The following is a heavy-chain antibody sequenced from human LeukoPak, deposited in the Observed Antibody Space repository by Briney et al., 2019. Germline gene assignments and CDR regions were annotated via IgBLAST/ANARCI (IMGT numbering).Heavy chain of an antibody. V-gene: IGHV4-30-4*08. CDR2: IYYSGST. D-gene: IGHD3-22*01. J-gene: IGHJ4*02. CDR1: GGSISSGDYY. Sequence: SQTLSLTCTVSGGSISSGDYYWSWIRQPPRKGLEWIGYIYYSGSTYHNPSLKSRITISVDTSKNQFSLKLSSVTAADTAVYYCARWTGVDYYDSSGTFDYWGQGTLVTVSS. CDR3: ARWTGVDYYDSSGTFDY.